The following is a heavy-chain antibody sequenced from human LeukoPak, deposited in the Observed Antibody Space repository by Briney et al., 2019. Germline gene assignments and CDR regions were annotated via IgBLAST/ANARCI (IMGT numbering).Heavy chain of an antibody. CDR1: GFTFSSYW. J-gene: IGHJ4*02. D-gene: IGHD5-24*01. CDR3: ARDPRGDDYNHGA. V-gene: IGHV3-7*01. Sequence: GGSLRLSCAASGFTFSSYWMSWVRQAPGKGLEWVANIKKDGSEKYYVDSVKGRFTISRDNAKNSLYLQMDSLRAEDTAVYFCARDPRGDDYNHGAWGQGTLVTVSS. CDR2: IKKDGSEK.